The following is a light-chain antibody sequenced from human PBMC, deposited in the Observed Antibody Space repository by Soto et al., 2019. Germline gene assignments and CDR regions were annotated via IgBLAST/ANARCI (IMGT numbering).Light chain of an antibody. CDR2: EDS. CDR3: CSYAGSSTSWV. J-gene: IGLJ3*02. Sequence: QSALTQHASVSGSPGQSITISCTGTSSDAGNYNFVSWYQQHPGKAPKVIIYEDSTRPSGVSNRMSGSKSGNTASLTISGLQAEDEADYYCCSYAGSSTSWVFGGGTKLTVL. CDR1: SSDAGNYNF. V-gene: IGLV2-23*01.